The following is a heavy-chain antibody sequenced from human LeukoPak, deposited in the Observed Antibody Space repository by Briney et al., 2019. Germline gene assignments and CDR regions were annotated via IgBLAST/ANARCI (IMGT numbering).Heavy chain of an antibody. V-gene: IGHV4-59*08. J-gene: IGHJ6*02. CDR2: IYYSGST. D-gene: IGHD3-10*01. CDR1: GGSISSYY. Sequence: SETLSLTCTVSGGSISSYYWSWIRQPPGKGLEWIGYIYYSGSTNYNPFLKSRVTISVDTSKNQFSLKLSSVTAADTAVYYCARHITMVRGYGMDVWGQGTTVTVSS. CDR3: ARHITMVRGYGMDV.